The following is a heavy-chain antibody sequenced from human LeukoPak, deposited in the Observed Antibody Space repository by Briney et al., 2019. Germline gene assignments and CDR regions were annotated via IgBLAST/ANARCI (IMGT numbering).Heavy chain of an antibody. D-gene: IGHD1-26*01. J-gene: IGHJ4*02. CDR3: AKDPHLKSAWAVY. CDR1: GFTVSSNY. V-gene: IGHV3-53*01. Sequence: GGSLRLSCAASGFTVSSNYMSWVRQAPGKGLEWVSVIYSGGSTYYADSVKGRFTISRDNSKNTLYLQMNSLRAEDTAVYYCAKDPHLKSAWAVYWGQGTLVTVSS. CDR2: IYSGGST.